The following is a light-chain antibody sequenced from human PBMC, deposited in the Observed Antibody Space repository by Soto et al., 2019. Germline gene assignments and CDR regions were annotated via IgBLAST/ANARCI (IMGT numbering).Light chain of an antibody. J-gene: IGKJ1*01. CDR2: DTP. V-gene: IGKV3-20*01. CDR1: QSVSSSY. CDR3: QQCGSSPS. Sequence: EIVLTQSPGTLSLSPGERATLSCRASQSVSSSYLAWYQQKPGQAPRLLIYDTPSRATGIPDRFSGSGSETDFILASSRLEHEDFAVYFCQQCGSSPSFGQGKKVDLK.